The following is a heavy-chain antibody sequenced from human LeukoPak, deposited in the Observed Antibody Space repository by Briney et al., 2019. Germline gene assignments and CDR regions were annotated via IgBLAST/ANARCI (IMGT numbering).Heavy chain of an antibody. CDR1: GFTFSSYW. V-gene: IGHV3-7*03. Sequence: GGSLRLSCAASGFTFSSYWMNWARQAPGKGLEWVASINHNGNVNYYVDSVKGRFTISRDNAKNSLYLQMNSLRAEDTALYYCAKDSGDGDRPYSSGWYAYWGQGTLVTVSS. J-gene: IGHJ4*02. CDR3: AKDSGDGDRPYSSGWYAY. D-gene: IGHD6-19*01. CDR2: INHNGNVN.